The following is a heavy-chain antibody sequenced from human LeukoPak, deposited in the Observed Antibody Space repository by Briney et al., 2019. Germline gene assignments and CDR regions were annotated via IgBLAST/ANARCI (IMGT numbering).Heavy chain of an antibody. CDR1: GVSISSYY. D-gene: IGHD6-13*01. CDR3: ARFPGYSSSWRWFDP. V-gene: IGHV4-59*08. CDR2: IYYSGST. Sequence: KSSETLSLTCTVSGVSISSYYWSWIRQPPGKGLEWIGNIYYSGSTKYNPSLKSRVTISVDTSKNHFSLKLSSVTAADTAVYYCARFPGYSSSWRWFDPWGQGTLVTVSS. J-gene: IGHJ5*02.